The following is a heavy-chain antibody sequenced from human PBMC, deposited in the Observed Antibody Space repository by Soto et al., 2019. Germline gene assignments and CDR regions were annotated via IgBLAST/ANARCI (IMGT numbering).Heavy chain of an antibody. CDR2: VSAYNGDT. V-gene: IGHV1-18*01. CDR1: GYTFTSYG. Sequence: GASVKVSCKASGYTFTSYGISWVRQAPGQGLEWMGWVSAYNGDTNYAQNFQGRVTMTRDTSTSTVYMELSSLRSEDTAMYYCAREGGYGQHKWFDPWGQGTLVTVSS. CDR3: AREGGYGQHKWFDP. J-gene: IGHJ5*02. D-gene: IGHD2-15*01.